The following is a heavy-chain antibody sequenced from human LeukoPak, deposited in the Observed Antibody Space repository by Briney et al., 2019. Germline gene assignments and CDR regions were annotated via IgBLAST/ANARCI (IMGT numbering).Heavy chain of an antibody. CDR1: GFTFSSYE. V-gene: IGHV3-48*03. CDR3: ARKIRITQDAFDI. J-gene: IGHJ3*02. CDR2: ISSSGSTI. Sequence: GGPLRLSCAASGFTFSSYEMNWVRQAPGKGLEWVSYISSSGSTIYYADSVKGRFTISRDNARNSLYLQMNSLRAEDTAVYYCARKIRITQDAFDIWGQGTMVTVSS. D-gene: IGHD3-10*01.